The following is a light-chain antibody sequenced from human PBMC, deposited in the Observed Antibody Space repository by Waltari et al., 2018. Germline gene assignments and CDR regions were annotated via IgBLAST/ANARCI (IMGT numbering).Light chain of an antibody. CDR2: EVS. Sequence: QSALTQPPSASGSLGQSITISCPGTSNDLGAYNYVFWHQQPPGKAPRVIISEVSKRPSGVPDRFSGSKSGNTASLTISGLQAEDEADYYCTSHAGSNIPVVFGGGTRVTVL. CDR1: SNDLGAYNY. CDR3: TSHAGSNIPVV. V-gene: IGLV2-8*01. J-gene: IGLJ3*02.